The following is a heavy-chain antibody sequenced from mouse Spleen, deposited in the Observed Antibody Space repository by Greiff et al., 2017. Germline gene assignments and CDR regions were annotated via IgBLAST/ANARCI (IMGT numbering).Heavy chain of an antibody. J-gene: IGHJ2*01. D-gene: IGHD3-1*01. Sequence: VQLVESGPELVKPGASVKISCKASGYAFSSSWMNWVKQRPGKGLEWIGRIYPGDGDTNYNGKFKGKATLTADKSSSTAYMQLSSLTSEDSAVYFCARERSGYFDYWGQGTTLTVSS. V-gene: IGHV1-82*01. CDR1: GYAFSSSW. CDR2: IYPGDGDT. CDR3: ARERSGYFDY.